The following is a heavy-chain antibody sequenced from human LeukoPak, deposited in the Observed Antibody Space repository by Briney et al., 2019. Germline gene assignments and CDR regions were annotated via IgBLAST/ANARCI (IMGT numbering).Heavy chain of an antibody. D-gene: IGHD1-26*01. CDR1: GFTFSSYW. V-gene: IGHV3-74*01. J-gene: IGHJ4*01. CDR2: INTDGSTI. CDR3: ARAGSYRFDY. Sequence: GGSLRLSCSPSGFTFSSYWMHWVRQAPGKGLVWVSRINTDGSTITYADSVKGRFTISRDNAKSTLYLQMNSLTVEDTAVYYCARAGSYRFDYWGHGTLVTVSS.